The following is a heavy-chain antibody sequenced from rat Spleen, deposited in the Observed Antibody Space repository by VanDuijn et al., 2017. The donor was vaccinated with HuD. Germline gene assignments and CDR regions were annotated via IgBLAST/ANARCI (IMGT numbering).Heavy chain of an antibody. J-gene: IGHJ2*01. D-gene: IGHD1-4*01. Sequence: VQLQESGPGLVKPSQSLSLTCSVTGYSITSNYWGWIRKFPGNKMEWMGYISYSGSTRYNPSLKSRISITRDTSKNQFFLQLKSVATEDTATYYCARWTRYFDYWGQGVMVTVSS. CDR3: ARWTRYFDY. V-gene: IGHV3-1*01. CDR1: GYSITSNY. CDR2: ISYSGST.